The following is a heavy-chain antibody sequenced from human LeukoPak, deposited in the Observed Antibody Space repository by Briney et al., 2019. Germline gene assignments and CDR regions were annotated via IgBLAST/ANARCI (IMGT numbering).Heavy chain of an antibody. CDR3: ARTWIHKNWFDP. D-gene: IGHD5-12*01. V-gene: IGHV1-69*13. CDR2: IIPIFGTA. Sequence: SVKVSCKASGHTFTTYYVHLVRQAPGQGLEWMGGIIPIFGTANYAQKFQGRVTITADESTSTAYMELSSLRSEDTAVYYCARTWIHKNWFDPWGQGTLVTVSS. CDR1: GHTFTTYY. J-gene: IGHJ5*02.